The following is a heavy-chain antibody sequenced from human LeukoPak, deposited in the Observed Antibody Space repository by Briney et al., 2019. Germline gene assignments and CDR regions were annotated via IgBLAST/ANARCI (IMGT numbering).Heavy chain of an antibody. J-gene: IGHJ4*02. Sequence: ASVKVSCKASRYTFTRYVITWVRQAPGQGLEGMGWISDYNGNTNYARKVQGRVTMTTDTSTSTAYMELRSLSSDDTAVYYCARDNSAISDCSSASCFHFNYWGEGTLVTVSS. V-gene: IGHV1-18*01. CDR2: ISDYNGNT. CDR1: RYTFTRYV. D-gene: IGHD2-2*01. CDR3: ARDNSAISDCSSASCFHFNY.